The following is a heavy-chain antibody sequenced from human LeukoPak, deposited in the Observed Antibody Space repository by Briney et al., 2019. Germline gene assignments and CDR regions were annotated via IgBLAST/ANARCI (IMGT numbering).Heavy chain of an antibody. CDR3: ARSPMYQLLLLYFDY. CDR1: GGSIHNTIFY. D-gene: IGHD2-2*01. CDR2: VYYSGIN. J-gene: IGHJ4*02. Sequence: SETLSLTCTVSGGSIHNTIFYWGWIRQPPGKRLEWIGTVYYSGINYSSPSLKSRVTLSVDTSKNQFSLNLSSVTDADPAVYYCARSPMYQLLLLYFDYWGQGTLVTVSS. V-gene: IGHV4-39*07.